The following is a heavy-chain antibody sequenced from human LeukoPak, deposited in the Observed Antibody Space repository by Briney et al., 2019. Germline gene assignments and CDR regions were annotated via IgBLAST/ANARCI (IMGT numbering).Heavy chain of an antibody. Sequence: SQTLSLTCTVSGGSISSGGYYWSWIGQHPGKGLEWIGYIYYSGSTYYNPSLKSRATISVDTSKNQFSLKLSSVTAADTAVYYCARGLSVDYYDSSDWGQGTLVTVSS. CDR1: GGSISSGGYY. CDR3: ARGLSVDYYDSSD. V-gene: IGHV4-31*03. J-gene: IGHJ4*02. D-gene: IGHD3-22*01. CDR2: IYYSGST.